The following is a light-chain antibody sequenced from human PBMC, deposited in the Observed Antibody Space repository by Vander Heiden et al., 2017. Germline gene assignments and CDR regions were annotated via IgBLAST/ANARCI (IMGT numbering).Light chain of an antibody. CDR1: TGAVTSGHY. Sequence: QAVVTQEPSLTVSPGGTVTLTCGSSTGAVTSGHYPYWFQQKPGQAPRTLNYDTSNKHSWTPARFSGSLLGGKAALTLSGAQPEDEAEYYCLVSYSGVRVFGGGTKLTVL. CDR3: LVSYSGVRV. CDR2: DTS. V-gene: IGLV7-46*01. J-gene: IGLJ2*01.